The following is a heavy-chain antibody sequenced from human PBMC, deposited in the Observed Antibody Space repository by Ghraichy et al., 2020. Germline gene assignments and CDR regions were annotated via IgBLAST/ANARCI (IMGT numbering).Heavy chain of an antibody. CDR3: AKIGVDSNMDV. D-gene: IGHD3-3*01. Sequence: SETPSLTCTVSGGSVTTYYWSWIRQPPGKGLEWIGYVFYSGNTNYRPSLKSRVTMSVDTSKNHFSLKLSSVTAADTAVYYCAKIGVDSNMDVWGKGTTVTVSS. CDR1: GGSVTTYY. J-gene: IGHJ6*03. CDR2: VFYSGNT. V-gene: IGHV4-59*02.